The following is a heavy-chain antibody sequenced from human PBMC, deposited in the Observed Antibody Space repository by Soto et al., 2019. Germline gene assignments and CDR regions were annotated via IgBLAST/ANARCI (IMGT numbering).Heavy chain of an antibody. CDR2: IIPIFGTA. J-gene: IGHJ6*02. D-gene: IGHD6-13*01. CDR3: ARGPGIAAAGTAYYYGMDV. Sequence: QVQLVQSGAEVKKPGSSVKVSCKASGGTFSSYAISWVRQAPGQGLEWMGGIIPIFGTANYAQKFQGRVTITADKPTSTAYMELSSLRSEDTAVYYCARGPGIAAAGTAYYYGMDVWGQGTTVTVSS. V-gene: IGHV1-69*06. CDR1: GGTFSSYA.